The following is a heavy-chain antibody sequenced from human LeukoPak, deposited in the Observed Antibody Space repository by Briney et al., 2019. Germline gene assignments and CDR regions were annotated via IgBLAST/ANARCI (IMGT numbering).Heavy chain of an antibody. V-gene: IGHV1-24*01. J-gene: IGHJ4*02. CDR1: GYTLTELS. Sequence: ASVKVSCKVSGYTLTELSMHWVRQAPGKGLEWMGGFDPVEGDTIYAQKFQGRVTMTEDTSTDTAYMEPSSLRSDDAAVYYCAVTLEGRGRWEEIDYWGQGTLVTVSS. CDR3: AVTLEGRGRWEEIDY. CDR2: FDPVEGDT. D-gene: IGHD1-26*01.